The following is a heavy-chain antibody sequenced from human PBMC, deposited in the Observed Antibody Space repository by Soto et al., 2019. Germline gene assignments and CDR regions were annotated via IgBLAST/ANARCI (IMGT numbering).Heavy chain of an antibody. CDR3: ARQRTTVVTQAYFDH. CDR2: IYYSGRS. J-gene: IGHJ4*02. D-gene: IGHD4-17*01. V-gene: IGHV4-39*01. Sequence: PSETLSLTCAVSGGSISSSNWWGWIRQPPGKGLEWIGGIYYSGRSCYNPSLKSRVTMSVDTSKNQFSLTLNSVTAADPAVYYCARQRTTVVTQAYFDHWGQGTLVTVSS. CDR1: GGSISSSNW.